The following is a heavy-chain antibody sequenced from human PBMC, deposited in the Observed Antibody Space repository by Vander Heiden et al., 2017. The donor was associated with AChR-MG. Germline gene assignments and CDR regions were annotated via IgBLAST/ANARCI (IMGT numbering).Heavy chain of an antibody. CDR2: IYPGDSDT. Sequence: VQLVPFGVEVKKPGESLKISCKASGYRFKSQWIGWVRQMPGKGLEWMGIIYPGDSDTRYSPSFQGQVTMSVDTSISTAYLQWDSLRASDTAIYYCTTSTRSTNTSPPDYWAQGTLVTVSS. CDR3: TTSTRSTNTSPPDY. V-gene: IGHV5-51*01. J-gene: IGHJ4*02. D-gene: IGHD2-2*01. CDR1: GYRFKSQW.